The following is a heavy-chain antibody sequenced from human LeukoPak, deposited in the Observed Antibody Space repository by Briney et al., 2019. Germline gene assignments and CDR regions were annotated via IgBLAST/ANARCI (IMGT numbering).Heavy chain of an antibody. Sequence: ASVTVSFKASGYTFTSYYMHWVRQAPGQGLEWMGWINPNSGGTNYAQKFQGRVTMTRDTSISTAYMELSRLRSDDTAVYYCARGRNDDSSGYCPFDPWGQGTLVTVSS. CDR2: INPNSGGT. CDR1: GYTFTSYY. J-gene: IGHJ5*02. D-gene: IGHD3-22*01. V-gene: IGHV1-2*02. CDR3: ARGRNDDSSGYCPFDP.